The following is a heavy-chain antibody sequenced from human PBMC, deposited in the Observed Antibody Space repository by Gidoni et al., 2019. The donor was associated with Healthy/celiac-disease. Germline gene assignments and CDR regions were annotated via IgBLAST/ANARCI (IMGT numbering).Heavy chain of an antibody. CDR2: ISWNSGSI. Sequence: EVQLVESGGGLVQPGRSLRLSCAASGFTFDDYAMHWVRQAPGKGLEWVSGISWNSGSIGYADSVKGRFTISRDNAKNSLYLQMNSLRAEDTALYYCAKDLSYDFWSGYYDSWGQGTLVTVSS. CDR1: GFTFDDYA. CDR3: AKDLSYDFWSGYYDS. V-gene: IGHV3-9*01. D-gene: IGHD3-3*01. J-gene: IGHJ5*01.